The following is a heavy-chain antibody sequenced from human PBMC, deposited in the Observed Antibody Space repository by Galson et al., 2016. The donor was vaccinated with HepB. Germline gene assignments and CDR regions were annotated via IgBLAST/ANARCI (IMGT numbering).Heavy chain of an antibody. D-gene: IGHD3-10*01. CDR1: GGSITSSDW. CDR2: IHYNGRP. CDR3: ARGELALGFDY. J-gene: IGHJ4*02. V-gene: IGHV4/OR15-8*01. Sequence: SEPLSRTCSVSGGSITSSDWWSWVRQLPGKGLEWIAEIHYNGRPNHSPALKRPVTIPVTKSRNQFSLKLSSVTAAETAVYYSARGELALGFDYWGQGALVTVSS.